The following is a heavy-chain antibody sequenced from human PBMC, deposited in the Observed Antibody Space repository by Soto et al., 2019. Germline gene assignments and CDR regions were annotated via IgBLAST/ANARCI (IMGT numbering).Heavy chain of an antibody. V-gene: IGHV3-11*01. CDR3: ARGGCSSTGCYENIRDAFDI. J-gene: IGHJ3*02. D-gene: IGHD2-2*01. CDR2: ISSSGSTI. CDR1: GFTFSDYY. Sequence: GGSLRLSCAASGFTFSDYYMSCIRQAPGKGLEWVSYISSSGSTIYYADSVKGRFTISRDNSKNSLYLQMNSLRAEDTAVYYCARGGCSSTGCYENIRDAFDIWGQGTMVTVSS.